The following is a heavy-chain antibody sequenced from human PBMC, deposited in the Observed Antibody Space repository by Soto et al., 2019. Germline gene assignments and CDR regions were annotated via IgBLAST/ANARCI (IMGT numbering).Heavy chain of an antibody. CDR3: ARDPGRSSGWYKYAFDI. CDR1: GGAISSYY. Sequence: SETLSLICTVSGGAISSYYWSWIRQPPGKGLEWIGYIYYSGSTNYNPSLKSRVTISVDTSKNQFSLKLSSVTAADTAVYYCARDPGRSSGWYKYAFDIWGQGTMVTVSS. CDR2: IYYSGST. J-gene: IGHJ3*02. D-gene: IGHD6-19*01. V-gene: IGHV4-59*01.